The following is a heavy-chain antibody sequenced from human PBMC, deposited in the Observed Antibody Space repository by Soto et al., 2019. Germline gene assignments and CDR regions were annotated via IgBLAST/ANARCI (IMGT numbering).Heavy chain of an antibody. D-gene: IGHD3-9*01. CDR2: ISHDGSNK. Sequence: PGGSLRLSCAASGFTFSSYGMHWVRQAPGKGLEWVAVISHDGSNKYYADSVKGRFTISRDNSKNTLYLQMNSLRAGDTAVYYCAKEKYYDIPTGGMDVWGQGTTVTVSS. CDR1: GFTFSSYG. CDR3: AKEKYYDIPTGGMDV. J-gene: IGHJ6*02. V-gene: IGHV3-30*18.